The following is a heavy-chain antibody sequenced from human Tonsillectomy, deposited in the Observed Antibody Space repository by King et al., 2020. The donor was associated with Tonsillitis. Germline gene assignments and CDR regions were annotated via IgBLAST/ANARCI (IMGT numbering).Heavy chain of an antibody. CDR1: GYTFTSYS. D-gene: IGHD3-22*01. J-gene: IGHJ5*02. V-gene: IGHV1-18*04. CDR3: ARDVNYSATSRFDP. CDR2: ISAYNGNT. Sequence: QVQLVESGAEVKKPGASVKVSCKASGYTFTSYSINWVRQAPGQGREWMGWISAYNGNTNYAQRVQGRVTMTTDTSTSTAYMELRSLRSDDTAVYYCARDVNYSATSRFDPWGQGTLVIVSS.